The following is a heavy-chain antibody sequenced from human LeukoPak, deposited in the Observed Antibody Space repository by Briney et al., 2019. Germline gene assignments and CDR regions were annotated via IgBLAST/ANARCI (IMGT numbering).Heavy chain of an antibody. CDR1: GYTFTGYY. J-gene: IGHJ5*02. CDR3: ARIGRNLNWFDP. V-gene: IGHV1-2*02. CDR2: INPNTDST. Sequence: GASVKVSCKASGYTFTGYYMHWVRQAPGQGLEWMGWINPNTDSTNYAQKFQRRVTMTRDTSISTACMELSRLKSDDTAIYYCARIGRNLNWFDPWGQGTLVTVSS.